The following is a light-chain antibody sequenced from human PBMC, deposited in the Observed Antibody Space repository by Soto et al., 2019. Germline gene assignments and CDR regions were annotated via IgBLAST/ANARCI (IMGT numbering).Light chain of an antibody. CDR2: GAS. Sequence: EIVMTQSPATLSVSPGERATLSCRASQSVSSNLAWYQQKPGQAPRLLIYGASTRATGIPARFSGSGSGTKFTLTISSLQSEDFAVYYCQQYNNWRTFGQGTRWIS. J-gene: IGKJ1*01. V-gene: IGKV3-15*01. CDR1: QSVSSN. CDR3: QQYNNWRT.